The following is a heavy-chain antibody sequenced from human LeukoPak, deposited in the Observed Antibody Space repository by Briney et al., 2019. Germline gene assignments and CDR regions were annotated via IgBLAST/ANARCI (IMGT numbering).Heavy chain of an antibody. D-gene: IGHD5-12*01. CDR1: GGSISSSSYY. CDR2: IYYSGST. CDR3: ARHGSAVATTWFDY. V-gene: IGHV4-61*05. Sequence: SETLSLTCTVSGGSISSSSYYWSWIRQPPGKGLEWIGYIYYSGSTNYNPSLKGRVTISVDTSKKQFSLNLSSVTAADTAVYYCARHGSAVATTWFDYWGQGTLVTVSS. J-gene: IGHJ4*02.